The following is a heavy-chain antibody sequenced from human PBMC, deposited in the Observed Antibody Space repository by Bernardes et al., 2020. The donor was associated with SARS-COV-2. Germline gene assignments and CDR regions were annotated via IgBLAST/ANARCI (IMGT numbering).Heavy chain of an antibody. CDR3: ARRGGGYYSYYYYMDV. CDR1: GGSFSGYY. J-gene: IGHJ6*03. D-gene: IGHD3-10*01. CDR2: INHSGST. V-gene: IGHV4-34*01. Sequence: SETLSLTCAVYGGSFSGYYWSWIRQPPGKGLEWIGEINHSGSTNYNPSLKSRVTISVDTSKNQFSLKLSSVTAADTAVYYCARRGGGYYSYYYYMDVWGKGTTVTVSS.